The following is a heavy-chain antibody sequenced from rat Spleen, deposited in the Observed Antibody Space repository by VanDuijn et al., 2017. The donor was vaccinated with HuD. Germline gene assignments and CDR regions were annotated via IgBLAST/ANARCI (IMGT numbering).Heavy chain of an antibody. CDR3: ARPTEGLAWFAY. J-gene: IGHJ3*01. V-gene: IGHV5-25*01. Sequence: EVQLVESGGGLVQPGRSMKLSCAASGFTFSNYHMAWVRQAPTKGLEWVASISTGGGDTYYRDSVKGRFTISRDIAKSILFLEMDSLRSEDTATYYRARPTEGLAWFAYWGQGTLVTVSS. D-gene: IGHD1-11*01. CDR2: ISTGGGDT. CDR1: GFTFSNYH.